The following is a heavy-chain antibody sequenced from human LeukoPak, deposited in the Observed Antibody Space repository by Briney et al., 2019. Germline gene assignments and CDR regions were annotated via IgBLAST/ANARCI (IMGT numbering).Heavy chain of an antibody. CDR2: IYYSGST. Sequence: PSQTLSLTCTVSGGSISSGDYYWSWIRQPPGKGLEWIGYIYYSGSTYYNPSLKSRVAISVDTSKNQFSLKLSSVTAADTAVYYCARGEWNGGFDPWGQGTLVTVSS. J-gene: IGHJ5*02. CDR1: GGSISSGDYY. D-gene: IGHD1-1*01. V-gene: IGHV4-30-4*01. CDR3: ARGEWNGGFDP.